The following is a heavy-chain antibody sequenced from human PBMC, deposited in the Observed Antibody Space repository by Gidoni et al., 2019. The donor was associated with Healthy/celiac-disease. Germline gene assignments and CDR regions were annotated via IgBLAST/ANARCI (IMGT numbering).Heavy chain of an antibody. D-gene: IGHD3-9*01. CDR3: AKADLGWRYFDWLFDY. J-gene: IGHJ4*02. V-gene: IGHV3-23*01. CDR1: GFTFSSYA. Sequence: EVQLLESGGGLVQPGGSLRLSCAASGFTFSSYAMSWVRQAPGKGLEWVSAISGSGGSTYYADSVKGRLTISRDNSKNTLYLQMNSLRAEDTAVYYCAKADLGWRYFDWLFDYWGQGTLVTVSS. CDR2: ISGSGGST.